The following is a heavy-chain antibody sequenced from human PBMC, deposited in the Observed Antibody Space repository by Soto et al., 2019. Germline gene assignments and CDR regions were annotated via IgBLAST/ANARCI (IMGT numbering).Heavy chain of an antibody. V-gene: IGHV4-59*01. D-gene: IGHD3-22*01. CDR2: IYYSGST. Sequence: KASETLSLTCTVSGGSISSYYWSWIRQPPGKGLEWIGYIYYSGSTNYNPSLKSRVTISVDTSKNQFSLKLSSVTAADTAVYYCARVPPKRKYYHDSSGYLYYYYGMDVWGQGATVTVSS. CDR3: ARVPPKRKYYHDSSGYLYYYYGMDV. CDR1: GGSISSYY. J-gene: IGHJ6*02.